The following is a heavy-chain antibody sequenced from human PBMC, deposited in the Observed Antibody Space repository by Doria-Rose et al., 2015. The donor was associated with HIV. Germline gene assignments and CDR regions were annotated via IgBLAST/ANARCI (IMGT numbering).Heavy chain of an antibody. V-gene: IGHV2-26*01. D-gene: IGHD6-13*01. CDR1: GVSLSSPGMG. CDR2: IFSDDER. J-gene: IGHJ4*02. CDR3: ARIKSSRWYHKYYFDF. Sequence: SGPELVKPTETLTLTCTVSGVSLSSPGMGVSWIRQPPGKALEWLANIFSDDERSYQTSLKSRLTISRGTSKSQVVLTMTDMDPVDTATYYCARIKSSRWYHKYYFDFWGQGTLVIVSA.